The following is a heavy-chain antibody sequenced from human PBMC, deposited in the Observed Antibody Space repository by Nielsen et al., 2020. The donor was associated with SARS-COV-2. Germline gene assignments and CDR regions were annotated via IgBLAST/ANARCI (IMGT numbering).Heavy chain of an antibody. Sequence: ASVKVSCKASGYTFTGYYMHWVRQAPGQGLEWMGWINPNSGGTNYAQKFQGWVTMTRDTSISTAYMELSRLRSEDTAVYYCARGEGWLAPDAFDIWGQGTMVTVSS. J-gene: IGHJ3*02. V-gene: IGHV1-2*04. CDR1: GYTFTGYY. CDR2: INPNSGGT. D-gene: IGHD6-19*01. CDR3: ARGEGWLAPDAFDI.